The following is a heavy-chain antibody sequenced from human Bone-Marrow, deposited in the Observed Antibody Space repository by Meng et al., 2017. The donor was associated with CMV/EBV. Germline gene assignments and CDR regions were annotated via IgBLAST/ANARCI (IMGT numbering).Heavy chain of an antibody. CDR3: ASGRFDF. CDR2: IYSGGNI. CDR1: GFTVSSTY. Sequence: GESLKISCAASGFTVSSTYMSWVRQAPGKGLEWVSVIYSGGNIYQRDSLKGRFTISRDNSKNTVHLQMNSLTAEDTAVYYCASGRFDFWGQGTLVTVSS. V-gene: IGHV3-53*01. J-gene: IGHJ4*01.